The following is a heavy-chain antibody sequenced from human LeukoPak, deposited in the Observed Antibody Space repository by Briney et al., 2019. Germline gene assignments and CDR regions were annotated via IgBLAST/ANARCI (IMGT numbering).Heavy chain of an antibody. CDR3: AKGYYGSGSYGWFDY. CDR1: GFTFSSYG. Sequence: PGGSLRLSCAASGFTFSSYGMSWVRQAPGKGLEWVSAISGRSGSTYYADSVKGRFTISRDNSKNTLYLQMNSLRAEDTAVYSCAKGYYGSGSYGWFDYWGQGTLVTVSS. J-gene: IGHJ4*02. D-gene: IGHD3-10*01. CDR2: ISGRSGST. V-gene: IGHV3-23*01.